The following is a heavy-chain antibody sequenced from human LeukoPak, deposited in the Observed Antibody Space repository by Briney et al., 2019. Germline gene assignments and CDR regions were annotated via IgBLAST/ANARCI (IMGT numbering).Heavy chain of an antibody. V-gene: IGHV3-23*01. CDR3: AKDLSPLATDCGGDCYSDAFDI. Sequence: PGGSLRLSCAASGFTFSSYAMSWVGQAPGKGLEWVSDISGSGGSTYYADSVKGRFTISRDNSKNTLYLKMNSLRAEDTAVYYCAKDLSPLATDCGGDCYSDAFDIWGQGTMVTVSS. J-gene: IGHJ3*02. D-gene: IGHD2-21*02. CDR1: GFTFSSYA. CDR2: ISGSGGST.